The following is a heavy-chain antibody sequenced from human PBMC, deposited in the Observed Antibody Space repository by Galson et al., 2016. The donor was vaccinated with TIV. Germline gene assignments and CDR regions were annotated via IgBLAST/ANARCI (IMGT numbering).Heavy chain of an antibody. CDR2: IRPDGITP. CDR3: VRDSRCIFGLCHWGNLDY. J-gene: IGHJ4*02. CDR1: GFTFSHYG. Sequence: SLRLSCAASGFTFSHYGMQWVRQAPGKGLEWVAHIRPDGITPDYVESVKGRFSMTRDQSKNTLFLEMKSLRGDDTAVYYCVRDSRCIFGLCHWGNLDYWGQGALVTVSS. V-gene: IGHV3-33*01. D-gene: IGHD3-16*01.